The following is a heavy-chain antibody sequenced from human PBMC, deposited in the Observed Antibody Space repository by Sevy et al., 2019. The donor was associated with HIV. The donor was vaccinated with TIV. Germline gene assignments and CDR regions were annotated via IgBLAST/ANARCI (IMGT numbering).Heavy chain of an antibody. V-gene: IGHV3-23*01. Sequence: GGSLRLSCAASGFTFNIYSMSWVRQTPGKGLEWVATLSFGCGKINHADSVKGRFTMSRDDSKNAVYLQMNNLRVDDTAIYYCAREWCTKPHDYWGQGTLVTVSS. J-gene: IGHJ4*02. CDR3: AREWCTKPHDY. D-gene: IGHD2-8*01. CDR1: GFTFNIYS. CDR2: LSFGCGKI.